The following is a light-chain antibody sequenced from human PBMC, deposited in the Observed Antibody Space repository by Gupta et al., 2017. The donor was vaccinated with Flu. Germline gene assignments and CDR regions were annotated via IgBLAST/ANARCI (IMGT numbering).Light chain of an antibody. V-gene: IGKV2-28*01. J-gene: IGKJ2*01. Sequence: DIVMTQFPLPLPVSLGASASITCRSSQSLLHSRKENCLDWYVQKPGQSPQLLIYLASNRASGVPDRFNGSGSGTDFTLKIARVEAEDAGIYFCRQTVQIPITFGQGTKVEIK. CDR3: RQTVQIPIT. CDR1: QSLLHSRKENC. CDR2: LAS.